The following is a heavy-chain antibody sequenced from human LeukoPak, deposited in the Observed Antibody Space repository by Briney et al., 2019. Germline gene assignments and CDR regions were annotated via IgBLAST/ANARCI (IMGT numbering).Heavy chain of an antibody. D-gene: IGHD4-17*01. J-gene: IGHJ5*02. CDR3: TKDPNGDYVGAFDP. CDR2: ITGSHGPT. V-gene: IGHV3-23*01. Sequence: QAGGFLRLSCAASGFTFSSFAMTWVRQAPGKGLEWVSSITGSHGPTYNTDSVKGRFTISRDNSQNTLYLQMNSLRAEDTAVYYCTKDPNGDYVGAFDPWGQGTLVTVSS. CDR1: GFTFSSFA.